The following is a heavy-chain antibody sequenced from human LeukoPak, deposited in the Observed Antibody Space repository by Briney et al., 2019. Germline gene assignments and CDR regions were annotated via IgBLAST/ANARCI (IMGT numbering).Heavy chain of an antibody. CDR2: IYYSGST. Sequence: SETLSLTCTVSGDSISSGDYYWSWIRQPPGKDLEWIGYIYYSGSTYYNPSLKSRVTISVDTSKNQFSLKLSSVTAADTAVYYCAREGLREDYWGQGTLVTVSS. J-gene: IGHJ4*02. D-gene: IGHD4-17*01. V-gene: IGHV4-30-4*01. CDR3: AREGLREDY. CDR1: GDSISSGDYY.